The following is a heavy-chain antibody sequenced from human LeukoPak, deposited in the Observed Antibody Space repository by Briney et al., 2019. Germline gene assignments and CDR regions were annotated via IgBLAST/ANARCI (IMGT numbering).Heavy chain of an antibody. V-gene: IGHV1-8*01. D-gene: IGHD2-2*01. CDR1: GYTFTSYD. CDR3: ARGGRGIVVVPAAWYYFDY. CDR2: MNPNSGNT. J-gene: IGHJ4*02. Sequence: GASVKVSCKASGYTFTSYDTNWVRQATGQGLEWMGWMNPNSGNTGYAQKFQGRVTMTRNTSISTAYMELSSLRSEDTAVYYCARGGRGIVVVPAAWYYFDYWGQGTLVTVSS.